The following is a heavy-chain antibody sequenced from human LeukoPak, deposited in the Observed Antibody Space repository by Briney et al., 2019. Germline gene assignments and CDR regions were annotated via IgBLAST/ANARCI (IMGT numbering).Heavy chain of an antibody. CDR2: IYYSGST. Sequence: PSETLSLTCTVSGGSISSYYWSWIRQPPGKGLEWIGYIYYSGSTNYNPSLKSRVTISVDTSKNQFSLKLSSVTAADTAVYYCARQSITIFGVVTLFDYWGQGTLVTVSP. CDR1: GGSISSYY. J-gene: IGHJ4*02. CDR3: ARQSITIFGVVTLFDY. V-gene: IGHV4-59*01. D-gene: IGHD3-3*01.